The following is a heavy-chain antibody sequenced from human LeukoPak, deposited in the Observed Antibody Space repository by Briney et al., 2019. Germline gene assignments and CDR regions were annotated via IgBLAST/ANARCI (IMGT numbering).Heavy chain of an antibody. D-gene: IGHD3-22*01. CDR2: INPSGGST. CDR1: GYTFTSYY. CDR3: ARVHRSTMIVGEAFDI. Sequence: GSVKVSCKASGYTFTSYYMHWVRQAPGQGLEWMGIINPSGGSTSYAQKFQGRVTMTRDTSTSSVYMELSSLRSEDTAVYYCARVHRSTMIVGEAFDIWGQGTMVTVSS. V-gene: IGHV1-46*01. J-gene: IGHJ3*02.